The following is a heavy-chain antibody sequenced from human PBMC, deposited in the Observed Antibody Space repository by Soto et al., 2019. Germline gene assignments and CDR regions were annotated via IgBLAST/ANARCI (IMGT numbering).Heavy chain of an antibody. Sequence: GGSLRLSSAPSGFTFSSYGIHWVRQAPGEGLEWVAVISYDGSNKYYTDSVKGRFTISRDNSKNTLYLQMNSLRAEDTAVYYCAKPGYCSSTSCRYYYYYGMDVWGQGTTVTVSS. D-gene: IGHD2-2*01. CDR2: ISYDGSNK. V-gene: IGHV3-30*18. J-gene: IGHJ6*02. CDR1: GFTFSSYG. CDR3: AKPGYCSSTSCRYYYYYGMDV.